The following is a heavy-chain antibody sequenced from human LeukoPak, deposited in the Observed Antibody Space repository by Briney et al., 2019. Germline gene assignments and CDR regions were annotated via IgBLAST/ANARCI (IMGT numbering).Heavy chain of an antibody. J-gene: IGHJ4*02. CDR1: GFIFSSYW. V-gene: IGHV3-30*18. CDR3: AKDRRGYSGYDSDYFDY. Sequence: GGSLRLSCAASGFIFSSYWMSWVRQAPGKGLEWVAVISYDGVNIYYADSVKGRFTISRDKSKNTLYLHMNSLRAEDTAVYYCAKDRRGYSGYDSDYFDYWGQGSLVTVSA. CDR2: ISYDGVNI. D-gene: IGHD5-12*01.